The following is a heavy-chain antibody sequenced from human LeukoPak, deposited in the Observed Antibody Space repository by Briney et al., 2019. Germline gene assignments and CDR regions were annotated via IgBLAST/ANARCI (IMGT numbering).Heavy chain of an antibody. CDR1: GFTFSSYA. V-gene: IGHV3-23*01. CDR2: ISGSGGST. J-gene: IGHJ4*02. D-gene: IGHD3-22*01. CDR3: ARDAMDYYDNSGYQFDY. Sequence: GGSLRLSCAASGFTFSSYAMSWVRQAPGKGLEWVSAISGSGGSTYYADSVKGRFTISRDNAKKTLYLQMNSLRVEDTAVYYCARDAMDYYDNSGYQFDYWGQGTLVTVSS.